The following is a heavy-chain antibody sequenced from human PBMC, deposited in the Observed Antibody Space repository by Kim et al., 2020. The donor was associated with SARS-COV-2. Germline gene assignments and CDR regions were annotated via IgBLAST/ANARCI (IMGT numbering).Heavy chain of an antibody. CDR2: ISDSGVRT. CDR3: EASDY. CDR1: GFTFSRYA. J-gene: IGHJ4*02. Sequence: GGSLRLSCAASGFTFSRYAMSWARPAPGKGLEWVSTISDSGVRTHYADSVKGRFTISRDNSKSTLFLQMNSLRAEDTAVYYCEASDYWGQGSLVTVSS. V-gene: IGHV3-23*01.